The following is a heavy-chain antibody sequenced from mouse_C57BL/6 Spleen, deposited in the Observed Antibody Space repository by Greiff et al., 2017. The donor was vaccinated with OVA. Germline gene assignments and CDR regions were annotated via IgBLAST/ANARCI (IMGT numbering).Heavy chain of an antibody. Sequence: QVQLKQPGAELVKPGASVKLSCKASGYTFTSYWMHWVKQRPGQGLEWIGMIHPNSGSTNYNEKFKSKATLTVDKSSSTAYMQLSSLTSEDSAVYYCARDYGNYPWFAYWGQGTLVTVSA. CDR1: GYTFTSYW. D-gene: IGHD2-1*01. J-gene: IGHJ3*01. CDR3: ARDYGNYPWFAY. V-gene: IGHV1-64*01. CDR2: IHPNSGST.